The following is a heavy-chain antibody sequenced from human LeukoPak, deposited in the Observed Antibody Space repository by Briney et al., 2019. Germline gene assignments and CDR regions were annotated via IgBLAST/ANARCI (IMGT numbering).Heavy chain of an antibody. Sequence: GGSLRLSCAASGFTFSSYWMHWVRQAPGKGLVWVSRINSDGSSITYADSVKGQFTISRDNAKNTLYLQMNRLRVEDTAVYYCAREGRVSGYDFDCWGQGTLVTVSS. CDR1: GFTFSSYW. CDR3: AREGRVSGYDFDC. V-gene: IGHV3-74*03. D-gene: IGHD5-12*01. CDR2: INSDGSSI. J-gene: IGHJ4*02.